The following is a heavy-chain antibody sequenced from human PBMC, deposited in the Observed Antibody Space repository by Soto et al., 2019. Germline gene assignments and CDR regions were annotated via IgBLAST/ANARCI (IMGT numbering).Heavy chain of an antibody. CDR2: ISTYNGNT. CDR3: AGSLGYSSSDWFDP. D-gene: IGHD6-6*01. Sequence: QVQLVQSGAEVKKPGASVKVSCKASGYTFTSYGITWVRQAPGQGLEWMGWISTYNGNTNYEQKLQGRVTMTTDTSTSTAYMELRSLRSDDTAVYYCAGSLGYSSSDWFDPWGQGTLVTVSS. J-gene: IGHJ5*02. CDR1: GYTFTSYG. V-gene: IGHV1-18*01.